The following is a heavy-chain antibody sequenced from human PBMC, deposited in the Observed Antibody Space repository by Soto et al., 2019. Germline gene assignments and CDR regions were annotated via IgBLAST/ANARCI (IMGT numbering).Heavy chain of an antibody. J-gene: IGHJ4*02. CDR1: GGSLSRCRYY. V-gene: IGHV4-61*01. D-gene: IGHD4-17*01. Sequence: SEALSLTCTGSGGSLSRCRYYGSWIRQPPGKGLGGIGYIYYSGSTNYNPSLKSRVTISVDTSKNQSSLKLSSVTAADTAVYYCARKPLNDYGDYYFDYWGQGTLVTVSS. CDR3: ARKPLNDYGDYYFDY. CDR2: IYYSGST.